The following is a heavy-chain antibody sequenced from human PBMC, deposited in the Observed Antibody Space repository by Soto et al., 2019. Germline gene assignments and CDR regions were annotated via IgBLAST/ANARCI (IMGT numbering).Heavy chain of an antibody. Sequence: ASVKVSCKASGYTFTGYYMHWVRQAPGQGLEWMGWINPNSGGTNYAQKFQGRVTMTRDTSISTAYMELSRLRSDDTAVYYCARIKTPGIAAAGSHGMDVWGQGTTVTVYS. CDR2: INPNSGGT. CDR1: GYTFTGYY. D-gene: IGHD6-13*01. J-gene: IGHJ6*02. V-gene: IGHV1-2*02. CDR3: ARIKTPGIAAAGSHGMDV.